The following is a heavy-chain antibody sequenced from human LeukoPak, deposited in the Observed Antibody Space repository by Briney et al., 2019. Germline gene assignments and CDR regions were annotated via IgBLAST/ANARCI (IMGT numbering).Heavy chain of an antibody. D-gene: IGHD3-22*01. CDR1: GFTFSNYD. J-gene: IGHJ2*01. Sequence: GGSLRLSCAASGFTFSNYDIHWVRQAPGKGLEWVAVISSDGSNKYYADPVKGRFTISRDNSKNTLFLQMNSLRAEDTAVYYCARSGFTMIIVARYFDLWGRGTLVTVSS. CDR3: ARSGFTMIIVARYFDL. CDR2: ISSDGSNK. V-gene: IGHV3-30*04.